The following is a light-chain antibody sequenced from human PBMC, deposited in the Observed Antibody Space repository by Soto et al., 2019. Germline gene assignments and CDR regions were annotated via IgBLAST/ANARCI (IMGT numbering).Light chain of an antibody. J-gene: IGLJ1*01. CDR3: SSHTSSRTFV. V-gene: IGLV2-14*01. Sequence: QSALTQPRSVSGSPGQSITISCTGSSTDVGGYNYVSWYQQHPGKAPKLMISEVSKRPSGVSDRFSGSKSGNTASLTISGLQAEDEADYYCSSHTSSRTFVFGTGTKLTVL. CDR1: STDVGGYNY. CDR2: EVS.